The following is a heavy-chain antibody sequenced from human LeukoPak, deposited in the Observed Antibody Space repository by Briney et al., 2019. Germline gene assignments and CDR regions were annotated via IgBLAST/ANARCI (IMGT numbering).Heavy chain of an antibody. CDR2: IRYDGSNK. V-gene: IGHV3-30*02. J-gene: IGHJ4*02. D-gene: IGHD6-19*01. CDR1: GFTFSSYG. CDR3: AKESINDGWFLDY. Sequence: GGSLRLSCAASGFTFSSYGMHWVRQAPGKGLEWVAFIRYDGSNKYYADSVKGRFTISRDNSKNTLYLQMNSLRLDDTAIYYCAKESINDGWFLDYWGQGSLVTVSS.